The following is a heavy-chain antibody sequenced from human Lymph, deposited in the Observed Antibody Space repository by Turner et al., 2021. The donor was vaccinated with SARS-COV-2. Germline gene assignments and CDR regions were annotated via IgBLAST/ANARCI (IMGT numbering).Heavy chain of an antibody. D-gene: IGHD3-10*01. Sequence: EVQLVESGGGLVAPGGSLRLSCAASGITVSSNYMSWVRQAPGKGLEWVSVVYAGGSTFYADSVKGRFTISRDKSKNTLYLQMNRLRAEDTAVYYCARDFREGAFDIWGQGTMVNISS. CDR2: VYAGGST. CDR1: GITVSSNY. V-gene: IGHV3-66*01. J-gene: IGHJ3*02. CDR3: ARDFREGAFDI.